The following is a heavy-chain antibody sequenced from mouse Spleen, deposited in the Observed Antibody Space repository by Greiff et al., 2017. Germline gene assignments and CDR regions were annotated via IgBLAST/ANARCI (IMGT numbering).Heavy chain of an antibody. Sequence: EVMLVESGGGLVQPGGSLSLSCAASGFTFTDYYMSWVRQPPGKALEWLGFIRNKANGYTTEYSASVKGRFTISRDNSQSILYLQMNALRAEDSATYYCARSVVAPDYFDYWGQGTTLTVSS. D-gene: IGHD1-1*01. J-gene: IGHJ2*01. CDR2: IRNKANGYTT. V-gene: IGHV7-3*01. CDR1: GFTFTDYY. CDR3: ARSVVAPDYFDY.